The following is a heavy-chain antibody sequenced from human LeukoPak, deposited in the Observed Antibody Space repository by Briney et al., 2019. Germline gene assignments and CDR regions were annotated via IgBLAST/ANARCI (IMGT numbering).Heavy chain of an antibody. D-gene: IGHD2-2*01. CDR2: INPNSGGT. J-gene: IGHJ5*02. CDR1: GYTFTGYY. V-gene: IGHV1-2*06. Sequence: ASVKVSCKASGYTFTGYYMHWVRQAPGQGLEWMGRINPNSGGTNYAQKIQGRVTMTRDTSISTAYMELSRLRSDDTAVYYCARPHCSSTSCYAETQNWFDPWGQGTLVTVSS. CDR3: ARPHCSSTSCYAETQNWFDP.